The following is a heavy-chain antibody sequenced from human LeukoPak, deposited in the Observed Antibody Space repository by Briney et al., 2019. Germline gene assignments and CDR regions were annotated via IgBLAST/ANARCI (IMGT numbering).Heavy chain of an antibody. Sequence: GGSLRLSCAASGFTFSSYAMSWVRQAPGKGLEWVSAISGSGGSTYYADSVKDRFTISRDNSKNTLYLQMNSLRAEDTAIYYCARVRSLNSVAGTVDYWGQGTLVTVSS. CDR2: ISGSGGST. V-gene: IGHV3-23*01. D-gene: IGHD6-19*01. J-gene: IGHJ4*02. CDR3: ARVRSLNSVAGTVDY. CDR1: GFTFSSYA.